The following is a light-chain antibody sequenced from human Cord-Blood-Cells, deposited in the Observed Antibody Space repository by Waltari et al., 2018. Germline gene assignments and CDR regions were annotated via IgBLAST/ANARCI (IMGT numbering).Light chain of an antibody. CDR1: QSVLYSSNNKNY. Sequence: DIVMTPSPDSLAVSLGERANINCKSSQSVLYSSNNKNYLAWYQQKPGQPPKLLIYWASTRESGVPDRFSGSGSGTDFTLTISSLQAEDVAVYYCQQYYSTPYTFGQGTKLEIK. J-gene: IGKJ2*01. CDR2: WAS. CDR3: QQYYSTPYT. V-gene: IGKV4-1*01.